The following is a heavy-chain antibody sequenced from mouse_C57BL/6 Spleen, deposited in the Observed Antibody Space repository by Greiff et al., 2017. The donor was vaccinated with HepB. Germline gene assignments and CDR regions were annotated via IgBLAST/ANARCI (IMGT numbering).Heavy chain of an antibody. Sequence: VQLQQSGAELARPGASVKLSCKASGYTFTSYGISWVKQRTGQGLEWIGEIYPRSGNTYYNEKFKGKATLTADKSSSTAYMELRSLTSEDSAVYFCAKYSNYHYAMDYWGQGTSVTVSS. V-gene: IGHV1-81*01. CDR1: GYTFTSYG. D-gene: IGHD2-5*01. J-gene: IGHJ4*01. CDR2: IYPRSGNT. CDR3: AKYSNYHYAMDY.